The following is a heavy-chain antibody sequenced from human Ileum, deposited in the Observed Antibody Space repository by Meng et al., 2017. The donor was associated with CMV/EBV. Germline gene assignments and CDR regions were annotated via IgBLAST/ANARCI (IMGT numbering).Heavy chain of an antibody. D-gene: IGHD4-17*01. V-gene: IGHV3-23*01. Sequence: IFSDYAMSWVRQAPGKGLEWVSAIIGSGTASYYADTVKGRFTISRDNSKNTLYLQMNSLRAEDTAVYYCATDHGDYGSRWLRNWLDPWGQGTLVTVSS. CDR2: IIGSGTAS. CDR1: IFSDYA. J-gene: IGHJ5*02. CDR3: ATDHGDYGSRWLRNWLDP.